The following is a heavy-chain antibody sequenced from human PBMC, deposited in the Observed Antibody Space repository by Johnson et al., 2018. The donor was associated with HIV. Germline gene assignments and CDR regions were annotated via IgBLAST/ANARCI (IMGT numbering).Heavy chain of an antibody. CDR1: GFTFSSYG. D-gene: IGHD4-23*01. CDR2: LRYDGSTK. CDR3: AKDRGYGGNLDAFDI. J-gene: IGHJ3*02. Sequence: QVQLVESGGGVVQPGGSLRLSCVASGFTFSSYGMHWVRQAPGKGLARVAFLRYDGSTKYYADSVKGRFTISRDNSKNTLYLQMNSLRAEDTAVYYCAKDRGYGGNLDAFDIWGQGTMVTVSS. V-gene: IGHV3-30*02.